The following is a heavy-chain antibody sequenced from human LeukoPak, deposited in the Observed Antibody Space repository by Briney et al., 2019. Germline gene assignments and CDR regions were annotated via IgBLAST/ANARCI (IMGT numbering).Heavy chain of an antibody. D-gene: IGHD3/OR15-3a*01. CDR2: LNWNGGRT. CDR1: GFTFDDYG. CDR3: AKEHGLEAFDI. J-gene: IGHJ3*02. Sequence: GGSLRLSCAASGFTFDDYGMSWVRQAPGQALEWVSGLNWNGGRTGYADSVKGRFTISRDNAKDSLYLQMNSLRAEDTALYYCAKEHGLEAFDIWGQGTLVTVSS. V-gene: IGHV3-20*04.